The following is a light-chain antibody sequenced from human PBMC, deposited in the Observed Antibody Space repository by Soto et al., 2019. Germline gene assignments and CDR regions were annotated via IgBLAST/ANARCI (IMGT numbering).Light chain of an antibody. Sequence: IQLTQSPSSLSAXXXXXVTITCRASQGISSYLAWYQQKPGKAPKLLIYAASTLQSGVPSRFSGSGSGTDFTLTISSLQPEDFATYYCQQLNSYPPSITFGQGTRLEIK. CDR2: AAS. V-gene: IGKV1-9*01. CDR1: QGISSY. CDR3: QQLNSYPPSIT. J-gene: IGKJ5*01.